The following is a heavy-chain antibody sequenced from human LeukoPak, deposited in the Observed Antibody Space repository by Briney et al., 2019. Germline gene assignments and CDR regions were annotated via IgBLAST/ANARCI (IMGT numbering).Heavy chain of an antibody. CDR1: EFTFTNYW. J-gene: IGHJ3*02. V-gene: IGHV3-7*01. CDR3: ATQRSSIRCSLATFAI. D-gene: IGHD2-2*01. CDR2: IKQNGGKK. Sequence: SGGSLRLSCAASEFTFTNYWMTWVRQAPGKGLEWVASIKQNGGKKSYVDSVKGRFTISRDNAKTSLSLQMNSLRAEDTAVYYCATQRSSIRCSLATFAIWGQGTMVTVSS.